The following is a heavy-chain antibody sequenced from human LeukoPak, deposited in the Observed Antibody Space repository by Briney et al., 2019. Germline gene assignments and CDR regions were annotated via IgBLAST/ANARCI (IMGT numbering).Heavy chain of an antibody. CDR2: ISAYNGNT. CDR1: GYTFTSYY. V-gene: IGHV1-18*04. J-gene: IGHJ3*02. D-gene: IGHD6-6*01. CDR3: ARGREQLVPLDAFDI. Sequence: GASVKVSCKASGYTFTSYYMHWVRQAPGQGLEWMGWISAYNGNTNYAQKLQGRVTMTTDTSTSTAYMELRSLRSDDTAVYYCARGREQLVPLDAFDIWGQGTMVTVSS.